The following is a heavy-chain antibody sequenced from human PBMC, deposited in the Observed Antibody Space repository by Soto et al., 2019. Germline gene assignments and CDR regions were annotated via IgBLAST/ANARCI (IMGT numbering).Heavy chain of an antibody. J-gene: IGHJ4*02. CDR3: ARSEREEGSIDY. CDR1: GGSISSGGFY. V-gene: IGHV4-31*03. CDR2: IYYFDST. Sequence: QVQLQESGPGLVEPSQTLSLTCTVSGGSISSGGFYWSWIRQHPGKGLEWIGYIYYFDSTYYNPSLKSRVTISLDTSENQFSLKLSSVTAADTAVYYCARSEREEGSIDYWGQGTLVTVSS.